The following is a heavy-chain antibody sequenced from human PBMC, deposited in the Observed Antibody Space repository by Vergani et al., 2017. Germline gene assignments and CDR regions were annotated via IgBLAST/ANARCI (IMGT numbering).Heavy chain of an antibody. CDR3: ASVGVTMVRGVIIYDAFDI. Sequence: QVQLVQSGAEVKKPGSSVKVSCKASGGTFSSYAISWVRQAPGQGLEWMGGIIPIFGTANYPQKLQGRVTITADESTSTAYMELSSLRSEDTAVYYCASVGVTMVRGVIIYDAFDIWGQGTMVTVSS. J-gene: IGHJ3*02. D-gene: IGHD3-10*01. V-gene: IGHV1-69*01. CDR2: IIPIFGTA. CDR1: GGTFSSYA.